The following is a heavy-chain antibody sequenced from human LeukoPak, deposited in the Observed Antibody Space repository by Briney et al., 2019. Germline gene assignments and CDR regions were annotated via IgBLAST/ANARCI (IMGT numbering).Heavy chain of an antibody. CDR2: IYHSGST. V-gene: IGHV4-38-2*02. CDR3: ARKPFAAAAGASFDY. J-gene: IGHJ4*02. CDR1: GYSISSGYY. D-gene: IGHD6-13*01. Sequence: PSETLSLTCTVSGYSISSGYYWGWIRQPPGKGLEWIGSIYHSGSTYYNPSLKSRVTISVDTSKNQFSLKLSSVTAADTAVYYCARKPFAAAAGASFDYWGQGTLVTVSS.